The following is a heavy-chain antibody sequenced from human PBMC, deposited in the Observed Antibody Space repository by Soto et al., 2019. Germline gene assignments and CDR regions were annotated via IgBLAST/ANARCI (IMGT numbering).Heavy chain of an antibody. Sequence: PSETLSLTCTVSGGSISSYYWSWIRQPPGKGLELIGYIYYSGSTNYNPSLKSRVTISVDTSKNQFSLKLSSVTAADTAVYYCARRRPYSSSRYYFDYWGQGTLVTVSS. CDR2: IYYSGST. CDR1: GGSISSYY. J-gene: IGHJ4*02. D-gene: IGHD6-13*01. V-gene: IGHV4-59*08. CDR3: ARRRPYSSSRYYFDY.